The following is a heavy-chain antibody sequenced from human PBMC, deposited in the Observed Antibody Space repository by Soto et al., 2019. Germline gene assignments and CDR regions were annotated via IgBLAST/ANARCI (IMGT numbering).Heavy chain of an antibody. D-gene: IGHD3-10*01. CDR1: GGTFSSYA. Sequence: QVQLVQSGAEVKKPGSSVKVSCKASGGTFSSYAISWVRQAPGQGLEWMGGIIPIFGTANYAQKFQGSVTMTADESTSTAYMELSSLESEDTAVYYCANGGGAEMAPLTGHNRFDPWGQGTLVTVSS. CDR3: ANGGGAEMAPLTGHNRFDP. CDR2: IIPIFGTA. V-gene: IGHV1-69*12. J-gene: IGHJ5*02.